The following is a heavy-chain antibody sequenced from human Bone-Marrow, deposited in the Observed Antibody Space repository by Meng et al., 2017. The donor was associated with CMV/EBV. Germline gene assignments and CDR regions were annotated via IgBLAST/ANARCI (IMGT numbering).Heavy chain of an antibody. V-gene: IGHV4-34*01. J-gene: IGHJ4*02. Sequence: SETLSLTCAVYGGSFSGYYWSWIRQPPGKGLEWIGEINHSGSTNYNPSLKSRVTISVDTSKNQFSLKLSSVTAADTAVYYCASLSRAQGKDYWGQGTLVTGSS. CDR3: ASLSRAQGKDY. CDR1: GGSFSGYY. CDR2: INHSGST. D-gene: IGHD4-23*01.